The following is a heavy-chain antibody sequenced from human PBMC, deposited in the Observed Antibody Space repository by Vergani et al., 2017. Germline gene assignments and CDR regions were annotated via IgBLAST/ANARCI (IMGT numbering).Heavy chain of an antibody. CDR3: ASDTHSGQMVDR. Sequence: QLHLQESGPGLVKPSETLSLTCTVSGCSITYGAFYWGWIRQSPGKGLEWIGSIYYSENKFYNPSLDSRVILSIDTTKNQFSLKLKSVTAADTAVYYCASDTHSGQMVDRWGQGILVTVTS. V-gene: IGHV4-39*01. D-gene: IGHD2-8*01. CDR1: GCSITYGAFY. CDR2: IYYSENK. J-gene: IGHJ5*02.